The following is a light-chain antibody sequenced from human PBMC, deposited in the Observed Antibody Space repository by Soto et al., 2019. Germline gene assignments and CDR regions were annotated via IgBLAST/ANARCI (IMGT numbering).Light chain of an antibody. V-gene: IGKV3-11*01. Sequence: EIVLTQSPATLSLSPGERATLSCRASQRVSSYLAWYQQKPGQAPRLLIYDAFNRATGIPARFSGSGSGTDFTLTIGSLEPEDFAVYYYQQRSNWPPEYTFGQGTKLEIK. CDR3: QQRSNWPPEYT. CDR1: QRVSSY. J-gene: IGKJ2*01. CDR2: DAF.